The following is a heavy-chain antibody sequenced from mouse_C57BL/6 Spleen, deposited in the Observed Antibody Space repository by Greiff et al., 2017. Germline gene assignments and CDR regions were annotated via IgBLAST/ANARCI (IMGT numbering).Heavy chain of an antibody. CDR2: ISSGSSTL. Sequence: EVQRVESGGGLVKPGGSLKLSCAASGFTFRDYGMHWVRQAPEKGLEWVAYISSGSSTLYYADTVMGRFTISRDNAKNTLFLQMTSLRAEDTAMYYCAREDYGSSYAMDYWGQGTSVTVSS. CDR3: AREDYGSSYAMDY. J-gene: IGHJ4*01. D-gene: IGHD1-1*01. CDR1: GFTFRDYG. V-gene: IGHV5-17*01.